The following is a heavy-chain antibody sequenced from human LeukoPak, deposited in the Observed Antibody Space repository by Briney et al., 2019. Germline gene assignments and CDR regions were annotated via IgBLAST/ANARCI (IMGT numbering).Heavy chain of an antibody. Sequence: GASVKVSCKASGYTFTGYYMHWVRQAPGQGLEWMGWIKPNSGGTNYAQKFQGRVTMTRDTSISTAYMELSRLRSDDTAVYYCARDLLNLNAGRFFDYWGQGTLVTVSS. J-gene: IGHJ4*02. CDR2: IKPNSGGT. V-gene: IGHV1-2*02. CDR3: ARDLLNLNAGRFFDY. CDR1: GYTFTGYY. D-gene: IGHD2-2*01.